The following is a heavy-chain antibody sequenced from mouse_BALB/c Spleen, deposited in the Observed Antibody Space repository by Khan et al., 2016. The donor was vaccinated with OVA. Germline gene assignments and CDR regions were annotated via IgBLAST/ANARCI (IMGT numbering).Heavy chain of an antibody. CDR2: ISHSGNT. Sequence: EVQLQESGPGLVKPSQSLSLTCTVTGYSFTSDYAWNWIRQFPGNQLERMVFISHSGNTNYTPSLKSRLSITRHPSKNQFFLQLNSVTTEDTATYYCARVYGGDFDYWGQGTTLTVSS. CDR3: ARVYGGDFDY. V-gene: IGHV3-2*02. J-gene: IGHJ2*01. CDR1: GYSFTSDYA. D-gene: IGHD1-1*01.